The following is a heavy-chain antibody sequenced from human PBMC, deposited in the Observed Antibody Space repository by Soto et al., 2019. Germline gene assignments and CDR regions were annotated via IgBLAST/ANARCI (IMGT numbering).Heavy chain of an antibody. J-gene: IGHJ4*02. D-gene: IGHD2-15*01. V-gene: IGHV3-21*01. CDR1: GFTFRSYT. Sequence: GGSLRLSCAASGFTFRSYTMNWVRQAPGKGLEWVSSISTSYTYIYYEDSVKGRFTISRDNAKNSLYLQMSSLRADDTAVYYCARDLCSGDSCYSGYWGQGTLVTVSS. CDR3: ARDLCSGDSCYSGY. CDR2: ISTSYTYI.